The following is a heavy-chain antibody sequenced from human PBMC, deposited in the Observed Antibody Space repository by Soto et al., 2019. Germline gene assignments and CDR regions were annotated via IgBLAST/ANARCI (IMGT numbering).Heavy chain of an antibody. CDR3: AGRSSSWGGGYYYYMDV. J-gene: IGHJ6*03. CDR1: GDSVSSTSAA. CDR2: TYYRSRWSN. Sequence: SQTLSLTCVISGDSVSSTSAAWHWIRQSPSRGLEWLGRTYYRSRWSNDYAVSVKSRMTFNADTSKNQFSLQLNSVTLEDTAIYFCAGRSSSWGGGYYYYMDVWGKGTTVTVSS. D-gene: IGHD6-13*01. V-gene: IGHV6-1*01.